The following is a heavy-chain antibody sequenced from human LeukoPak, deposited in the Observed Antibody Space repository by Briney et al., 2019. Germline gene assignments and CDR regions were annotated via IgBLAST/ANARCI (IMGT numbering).Heavy chain of an antibody. CDR1: GFTFSSYS. V-gene: IGHV3-21*01. J-gene: IGHJ4*02. D-gene: IGHD3-22*01. CDR3: ARLGWYYYDSSGYNDY. CDR2: ISSSSSYI. Sequence: GGSLRLSCAASGFTFSSYSMNWVRQAPGKGLEWGSSISSSSSYIYYADSGKGRFTISRDNAKNSLYLQMNSLRAEDTAVYYCARLGWYYYDSSGYNDYWGQGTLVTVSS.